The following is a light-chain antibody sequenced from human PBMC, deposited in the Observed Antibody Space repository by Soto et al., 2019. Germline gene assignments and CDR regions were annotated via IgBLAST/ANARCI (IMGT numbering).Light chain of an antibody. J-gene: IGLJ2*01. Sequence: QSVLTQPASVSGSPGQSITISCTGTSSDVGGYNYVSWYQQHPGKAPKLMIYEVSNRPSGVSNRFSASKSGNTASLTISGLQADDEADYYCSSYASSRTLVFGGGTKLTVL. CDR1: SSDVGGYNY. CDR2: EVS. CDR3: SSYASSRTLV. V-gene: IGLV2-14*01.